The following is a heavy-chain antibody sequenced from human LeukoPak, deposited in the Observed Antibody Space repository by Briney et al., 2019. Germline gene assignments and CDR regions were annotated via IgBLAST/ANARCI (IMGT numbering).Heavy chain of an antibody. CDR3: ARDQVYAFWSGRFDYYYYYMDV. CDR2: IKQDESEE. J-gene: IGHJ6*03. D-gene: IGHD3-3*01. CDR1: GFTFSSYW. V-gene: IGHV3-7*01. Sequence: TGGSLRLSCAASGFTFSSYWMSWVRQAPGKGLEWVANIKQDESEEYYVDSVKGRFTISRDNAKNSLYLQMNSLRAEDTAVYYCARDQVYAFWSGRFDYYYYYMDVWGKGTTVTVSS.